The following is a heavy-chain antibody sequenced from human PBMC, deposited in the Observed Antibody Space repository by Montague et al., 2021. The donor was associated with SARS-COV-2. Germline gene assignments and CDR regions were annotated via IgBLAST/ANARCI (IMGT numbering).Heavy chain of an antibody. J-gene: IGHJ3*01. CDR2: TYYRSKWYN. Sequence: VSPGASLSSDSLSWHWIRESPSRGLEWLASTYYRSKWYNDSAPSVSGRATVKPDTSRNQFSLHLDSVTPEDTALYFCARKMDSSFDVWGKGTMVIVSS. CDR3: ARKMDSSFDV. D-gene: IGHD2-2*03. CDR1: GASLSSDSLS. V-gene: IGHV6-1*01.